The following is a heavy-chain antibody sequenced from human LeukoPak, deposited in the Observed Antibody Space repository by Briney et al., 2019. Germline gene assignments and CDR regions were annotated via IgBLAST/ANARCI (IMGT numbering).Heavy chain of an antibody. V-gene: IGHV4-34*01. CDR3: AREGGPYRPLDY. Sequence: TSETLSLTRTVSGGSISSYYWSWIRQPPGKGLEWIGEVNLQGSTSYNPSLESRVAISVDKSENHISLKLTSVTAADTAVYYCAREGGPYRPLDYSGQGTLVTVAS. J-gene: IGHJ4*02. CDR2: VNLQGST. CDR1: GGSISSYY.